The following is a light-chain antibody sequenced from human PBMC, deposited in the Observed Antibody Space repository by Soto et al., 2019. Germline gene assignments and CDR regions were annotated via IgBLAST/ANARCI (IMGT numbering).Light chain of an antibody. CDR2: ETS. V-gene: IGLV2-23*01. CDR3: FSFTSTNTHV. Sequence: QSALTQPASVSGSPGQSVTISCTGTSSDFGSYKFVSWYQHHPGKVPKVIIYETSKRPSGVSDRFSGSKSGNTASLTISRLQAEDEADYYCFSFTSTNTHVFGSGTKLTVL. J-gene: IGLJ1*01. CDR1: SSDFGSYKF.